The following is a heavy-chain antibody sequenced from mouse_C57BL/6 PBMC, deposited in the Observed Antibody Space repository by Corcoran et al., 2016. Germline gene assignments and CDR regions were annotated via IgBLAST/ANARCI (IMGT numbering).Heavy chain of an antibody. D-gene: IGHD2-5*01. Sequence: QVQLQQSGAELVKPGASVKISCKASCYAFSSYWMTWVKQRPGKGLEWIGQIYPGDGDTNYNGKFKGKATLTADKSSSTAYMQLSSLTSEDSAVYFGARAGPYRNYCAYWGQGTLVTVSA. V-gene: IGHV1-80*01. CDR2: IYPGDGDT. CDR1: CYAFSSYW. J-gene: IGHJ3*01. CDR3: ARAGPYRNYCAY.